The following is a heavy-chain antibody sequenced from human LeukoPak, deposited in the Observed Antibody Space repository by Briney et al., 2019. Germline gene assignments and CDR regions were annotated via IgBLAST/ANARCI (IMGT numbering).Heavy chain of an antibody. CDR3: ARHGGRRYYYGSGSFYAFDI. CDR2: INHSGST. D-gene: IGHD3-10*01. V-gene: IGHV4-34*01. Sequence: PSETLSLTCAVYGGSFSGYYWSWIRQPPVKGLEWIGKINHSGSTNYNPSLKSRVTISVDTSKNQFSLKLSSVTAADTAVYYCARHGGRRYYYGSGSFYAFDIWGQGTMVTVSS. J-gene: IGHJ3*02. CDR1: GGSFSGYY.